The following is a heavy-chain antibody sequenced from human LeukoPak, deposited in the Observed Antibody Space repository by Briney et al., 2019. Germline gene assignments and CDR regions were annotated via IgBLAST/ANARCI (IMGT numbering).Heavy chain of an antibody. CDR2: IYSGGST. D-gene: IGHD3-9*01. J-gene: IGHJ3*02. CDR1: GVTFSSYS. Sequence: GGSLRLSCAASGVTFSSYSLNWVRQAPGKGLEWVSVIYSGGSTYYADSVKGRFTISRDNAKNTLYLQMNSLRAEDTAIYYCVRDRYFDWSDAFDIWGQGTMVIVSS. V-gene: IGHV3-66*01. CDR3: VRDRYFDWSDAFDI.